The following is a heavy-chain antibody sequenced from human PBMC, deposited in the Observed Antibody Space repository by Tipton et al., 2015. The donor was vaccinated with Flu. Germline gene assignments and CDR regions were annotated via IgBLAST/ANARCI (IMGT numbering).Heavy chain of an antibody. CDR2: IYTSGST. Sequence: LSCTVSGGSISSYYWSWIRQPAGKGLEWIGRIYTSGSTNYNPSLKSRVTMSVDTSKNQFSLKLSSVTAAETAVYYCARDGERWLQWGGHALDIWGQGTMVTVSS. V-gene: IGHV4-4*07. CDR3: ARDGERWLQWGGHALDI. CDR1: GGSISSYY. D-gene: IGHD5-24*01. J-gene: IGHJ3*02.